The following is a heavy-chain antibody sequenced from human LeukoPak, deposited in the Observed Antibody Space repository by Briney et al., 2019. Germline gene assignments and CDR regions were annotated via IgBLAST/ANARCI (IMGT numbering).Heavy chain of an antibody. CDR1: GYNFRHYG. CDR3: ARDGKKYCSGGSCPAYFDY. J-gene: IGHJ4*02. V-gene: IGHV1-18*01. D-gene: IGHD2-15*01. CDR2: ISGGYNGDS. Sequence: ASVKVSCKTSGYNFRHYGISWVRRAPGQGLEWMAWISGGYNGDSNYALKLRGRLTMTTDTSTSTAYMELRSLRSDDTAVYYCARDGKKYCSGGSCPAYFDYWGQGTLVTVSS.